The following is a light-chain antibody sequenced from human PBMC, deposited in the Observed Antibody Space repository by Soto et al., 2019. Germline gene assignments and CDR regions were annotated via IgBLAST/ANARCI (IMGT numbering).Light chain of an antibody. CDR2: KAS. CDR1: QSISGW. J-gene: IGKJ1*01. CDR3: QQYKSFWT. Sequence: SPSTGPVSVEDTVTITCRASQSISGWLAWYQQKPGKAPKLLIYKASTLQSGVPSRFSGSGSGTEFTLTISSLQPDDFATYYCQQYKSFWTFAQGTKVDIK. V-gene: IGKV1-5*03.